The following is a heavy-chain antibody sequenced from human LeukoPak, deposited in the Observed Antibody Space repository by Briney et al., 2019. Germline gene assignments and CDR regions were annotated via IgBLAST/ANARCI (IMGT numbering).Heavy chain of an antibody. CDR3: ARGGWELLPGAFDI. Sequence: ASVKVSCKASGGTFSSYAISWVRQAPGQGLEWMGWISTYNGNTNYAQKFQGRVTMTTDTSTSTAYMELSSLRSEDTAVYYCARGGWELLPGAFDIWGQGTMVTVSS. CDR2: ISTYNGNT. V-gene: IGHV1-18*01. CDR1: GGTFSSYA. D-gene: IGHD1-26*01. J-gene: IGHJ3*02.